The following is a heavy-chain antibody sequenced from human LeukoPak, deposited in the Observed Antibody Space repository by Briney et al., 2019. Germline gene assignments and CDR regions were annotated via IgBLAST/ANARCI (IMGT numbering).Heavy chain of an antibody. CDR3: ARDRYYDFWSGYHY. V-gene: IGHV1-3*01. Sequence: ASVKVSCKASGYTITSYAMHWVRQAPGQRLEWMGWINAGNGNTKYSQKFQGRVTITRDTSASTAYMELSSLRSEDTAVYYCARDRYYDFWSGYHYWGQGTLVTVSS. D-gene: IGHD3-3*01. CDR1: GYTITSYA. J-gene: IGHJ4*02. CDR2: INAGNGNT.